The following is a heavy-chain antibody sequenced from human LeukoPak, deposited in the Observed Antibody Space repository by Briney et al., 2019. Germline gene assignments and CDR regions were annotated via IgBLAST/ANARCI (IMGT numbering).Heavy chain of an antibody. J-gene: IGHJ4*02. CDR2: INHSGST. CDR3: ARVSEEDCTNGVCYYFDY. CDR1: GGSFSGYY. V-gene: IGHV4-34*01. Sequence: SETLSLTCAVYGGSFSGYYWSWIRQPPGKGLEWIGEINHSGSTNYNPSLKSRVTISVDRSKNQFSLKLSSVTAADTAVYYCARVSEEDCTNGVCYYFDYWGQGTLVTVSS. D-gene: IGHD2-8*01.